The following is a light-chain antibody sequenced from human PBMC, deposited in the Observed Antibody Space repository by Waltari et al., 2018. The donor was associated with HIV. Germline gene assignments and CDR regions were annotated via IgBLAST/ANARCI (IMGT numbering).Light chain of an antibody. CDR3: SSYTSSSTLV. J-gene: IGLJ2*01. Sequence: QSALTQPASVSGSPGQSITISCTGTSRDVGGYNQVPWYQQHPGKAPKLKIYEVSNRPSGVSNRFSGSKSGNTASLTISGLQAEDEADYYCSSYTSSSTLVFGGGTELTVL. V-gene: IGLV2-14*01. CDR1: SRDVGGYNQ. CDR2: EVS.